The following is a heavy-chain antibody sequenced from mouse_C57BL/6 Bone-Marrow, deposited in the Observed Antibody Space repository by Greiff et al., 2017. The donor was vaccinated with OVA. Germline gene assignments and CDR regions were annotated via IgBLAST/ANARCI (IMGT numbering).Heavy chain of an antibody. CDR3: ARWDYYGRYYYFDY. V-gene: IGHV1-82*01. CDR1: GYAFSSSW. D-gene: IGHD1-1*01. J-gene: IGHJ2*01. CDR2: IYPGDGDT. Sequence: QVQLKQSGPELVKPGASVKISCKASGYAFSSSWMNWVKQRPGKGLEWIGRIYPGDGDTNYNGKFKGKATLTADKSSSTAYMQLSSLTSEDSAVYFCARWDYYGRYYYFDYWGQGTTLTVSS.